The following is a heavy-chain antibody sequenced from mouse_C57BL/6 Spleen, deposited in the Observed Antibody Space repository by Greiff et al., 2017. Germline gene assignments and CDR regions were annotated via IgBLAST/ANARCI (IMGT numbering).Heavy chain of an antibody. CDR3: ARDGLMRLRRFDY. CDR2: IYPGDGDT. Sequence: QVQLQQSGPELVKPGASVKISCKASGYAFSSSWMNWVKQRPGKGLEWIGRIYPGDGDTNYNGKFKGKATLTADKSSSTAYMQLSSLTSEDSAVYFCARDGLMRLRRFDYWGQGTTLTVSS. J-gene: IGHJ2*01. V-gene: IGHV1-82*01. D-gene: IGHD2-4*01. CDR1: GYAFSSSW.